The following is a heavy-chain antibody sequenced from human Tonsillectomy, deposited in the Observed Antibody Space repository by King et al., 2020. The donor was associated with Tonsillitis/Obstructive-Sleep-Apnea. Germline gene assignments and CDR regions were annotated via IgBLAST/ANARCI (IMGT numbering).Heavy chain of an antibody. J-gene: IGHJ3*02. CDR2: ISYDGSQK. V-gene: IGHV3-30*04. Sequence: VQLVESGGGVVQPGRSLRLSCAASGFTFSTYAMHWVRQAPGKGLEWVAVISYDGSQKYYADSVKGRFTISRDNSKNTQYLQMNSLRAEDTAVYYCARDLYDYVWGNAFDIWGQGTMVTVSS. D-gene: IGHD3-16*01. CDR3: ARDLYDYVWGNAFDI. CDR1: GFTFSTYA.